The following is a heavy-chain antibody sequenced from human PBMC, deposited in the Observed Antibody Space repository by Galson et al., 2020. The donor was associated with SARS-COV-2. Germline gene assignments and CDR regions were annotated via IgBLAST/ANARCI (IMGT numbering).Heavy chain of an antibody. Sequence: TGGSLRLSCAASAFTVSSNYITWVRQAPGKGLEWVSVIYNGGRTHYADSVKGRFTISRDNSKNTLYLQMNSLRAEDTAVYYCARVVVAGSIGDYWGQGTLVTVSS. J-gene: IGHJ4*02. CDR1: AFTVSSNY. CDR2: IYNGGRT. D-gene: IGHD6-19*01. CDR3: ARVVVAGSIGDY. V-gene: IGHV3-66*01.